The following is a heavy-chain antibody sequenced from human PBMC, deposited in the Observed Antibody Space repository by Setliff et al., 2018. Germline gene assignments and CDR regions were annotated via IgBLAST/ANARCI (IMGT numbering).Heavy chain of an antibody. CDR3: ARDTGVRGQENTGYYGGGFAY. V-gene: IGHV7-4-1*02. J-gene: IGHJ4*02. CDR2: TNTKTGKP. D-gene: IGHD2-8*02. CDR1: GYTFTQYP. Sequence: ASVKVSCKASGYTFTQYPINWVRQAPGQGLEWMGWTNTKTGKPTYAQAFRGRLVFSLDTSVSTAYLQITSLKAEDTAVYYCARDTGVRGQENTGYYGGGFAYWGQGTLVTVSS.